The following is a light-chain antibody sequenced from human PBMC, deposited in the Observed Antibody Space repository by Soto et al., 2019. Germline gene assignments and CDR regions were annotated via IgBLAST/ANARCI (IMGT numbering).Light chain of an antibody. Sequence: QSVLTQPPSASGTPGQRVTISCSGSSSNIGSNTVKWYQQLPGTAPKLLIYSNNQRPSGVPDRFSGSRSGTSASLAISGLQSEDEADYYCAEWDDSLNGPVFGGGTKLTVL. V-gene: IGLV1-44*01. CDR1: SSNIGSNT. J-gene: IGLJ2*01. CDR3: AEWDDSLNGPV. CDR2: SNN.